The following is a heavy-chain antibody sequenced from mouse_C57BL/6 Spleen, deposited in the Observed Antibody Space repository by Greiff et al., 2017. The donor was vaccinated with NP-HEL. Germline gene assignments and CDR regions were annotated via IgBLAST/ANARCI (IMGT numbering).Heavy chain of an antibody. V-gene: IGHV1-42*01. CDR3: ARPSHYYGSSYWYFDV. CDR1: GYSFTGYY. CDR2: INPSTGGT. J-gene: IGHJ1*03. Sequence: VQLQQSGPELVKPGASVKISCKASGYSFTGYYMNWVKQSPEKSLEWIGEINPSTGGTTYNQKFKAKATLTVDKSSSTAYMQLKSLTSEDSAVYYCARPSHYYGSSYWYFDVWGTGTTVTVSS. D-gene: IGHD1-1*01.